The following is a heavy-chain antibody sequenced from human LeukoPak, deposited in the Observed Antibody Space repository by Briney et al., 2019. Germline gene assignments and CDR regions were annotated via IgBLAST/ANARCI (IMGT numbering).Heavy chain of an antibody. CDR1: GFTFSSYD. CDR2: IGTAGDT. V-gene: IGHV3-13*01. Sequence: GGSLRLSCAASGFTFSSYDMHWVRQATGKGLQWVSAIGTAGDTYYPGSVRGRFTISRENAKNSLYLQMNSLRAGDTAVYYCARETNYYGMDVWGQGTTVTVSS. CDR3: ARETNYYGMDV. J-gene: IGHJ6*02.